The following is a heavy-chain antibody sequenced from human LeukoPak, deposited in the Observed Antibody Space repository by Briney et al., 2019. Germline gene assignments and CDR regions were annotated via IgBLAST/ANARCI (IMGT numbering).Heavy chain of an antibody. CDR3: ARDGGEWELPDYFDY. J-gene: IGHJ4*02. CDR1: GFTFDDYA. D-gene: IGHD1-26*01. CDR2: ISGSGGST. Sequence: GGSLRLSCAASGFTFDDYAMHWVRQAPGKGLEWVSAISGSGGSTYYADSVKGRFTISRDNSKNTLYLQMNSLRAEDTAVYYCARDGGEWELPDYFDYWGQGTLVTVSS. V-gene: IGHV3-23*01.